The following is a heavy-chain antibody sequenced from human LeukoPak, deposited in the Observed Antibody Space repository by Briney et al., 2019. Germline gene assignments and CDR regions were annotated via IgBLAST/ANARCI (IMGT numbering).Heavy chain of an antibody. Sequence: ASVKVSRKVSGYTLIELAIHWVRQAPGEGLEWMGGFDPEDGETIYAQKFQGRVTMTEDKSTDTAYMELNSLGSDDTALYYCTTIAYYYDGGPYHLHWGRGTLLTVSS. CDR2: FDPEDGET. V-gene: IGHV1-24*01. CDR3: TTIAYYYDGGPYHLH. J-gene: IGHJ1*01. D-gene: IGHD3-22*01. CDR1: GYTLIELA.